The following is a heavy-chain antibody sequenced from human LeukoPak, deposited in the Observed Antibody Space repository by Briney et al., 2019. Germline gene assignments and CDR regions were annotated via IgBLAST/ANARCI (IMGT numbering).Heavy chain of an antibody. D-gene: IGHD1-14*01. J-gene: IGHJ4*02. V-gene: IGHV4-59*12. Sequence: SETLSLTCSVSGGSINTYYWSWIRQTPGKGLEWIGFIYYTGSTNYNPSLKSRVTMSVDTSKSQFSLKLTSVTAADTALYYCARGANRLDSWGRGTLVTVFS. CDR1: GGSINTYY. CDR3: ARGANRLDS. CDR2: IYYTGST.